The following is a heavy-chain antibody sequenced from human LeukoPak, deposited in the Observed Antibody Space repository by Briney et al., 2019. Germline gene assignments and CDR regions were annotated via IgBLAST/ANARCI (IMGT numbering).Heavy chain of an antibody. CDR3: AKGDYYDSSGYYYVVGLFDY. J-gene: IGHJ4*02. V-gene: IGHV3-23*01. Sequence: GGSLRLSCAASGFTFSSYAMSWARQAPGKGLEWVSAISGSGGSTYYADSVKGRFTISRDNSKNTLYLQMNSLRAEDTAVYYCAKGDYYDSSGYYYVVGLFDYWGQGTLVTVSS. CDR2: ISGSGGST. D-gene: IGHD3-22*01. CDR1: GFTFSSYA.